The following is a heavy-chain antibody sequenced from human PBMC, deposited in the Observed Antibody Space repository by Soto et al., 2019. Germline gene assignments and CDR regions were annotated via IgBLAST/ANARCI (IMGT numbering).Heavy chain of an antibody. CDR1: GYSLTSYW. CDR2: IYPGDSDT. D-gene: IGHD3-3*01. CDR3: ARHDSITIFGVVTEDLLYAFDI. J-gene: IGHJ3*02. V-gene: IGHV5-51*01. Sequence: GESLKISCKGSGYSLTSYWIGWVRQMPGKGLEWMGTIYPGDSDTRYSPSFQGQVTISADKSISTAYLQWSSLKASDTAMYYCARHDSITIFGVVTEDLLYAFDIWGQGTMVTVSS.